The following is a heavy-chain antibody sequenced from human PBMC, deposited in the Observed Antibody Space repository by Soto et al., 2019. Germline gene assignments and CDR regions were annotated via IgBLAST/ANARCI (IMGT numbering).Heavy chain of an antibody. J-gene: IGHJ5*02. V-gene: IGHV3-21*01. Sequence: GGSLRLSCAASGFTFSSYSMNWVRQAPGKGLEWVSSISSSSYIYYADSVKGRFTISRDNAKNSLYLQMNSLRAEDTAVYYCARGPSYNWFDPWGQGTLVTVSS. CDR1: GFTFSSYS. CDR2: ISSSSYI. CDR3: ARGPSYNWFDP.